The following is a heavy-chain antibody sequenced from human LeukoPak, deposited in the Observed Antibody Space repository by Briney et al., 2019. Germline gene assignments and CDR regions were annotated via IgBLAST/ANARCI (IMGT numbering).Heavy chain of an antibody. J-gene: IGHJ5*02. D-gene: IGHD2-21*02. V-gene: IGHV1-69*06. CDR1: GGTFSSHF. Sequence: SVKVSCKASGGTFSSHFISWVRQAPGQGLEWMGGINPIFGTDHYAQKFQDRVTITADISTNTVYMELSNLRSEDTAMYYCARGEEGDCGGDCYNWFAPWGQGTLVTVSS. CDR2: INPIFGTD. CDR3: ARGEEGDCGGDCYNWFAP.